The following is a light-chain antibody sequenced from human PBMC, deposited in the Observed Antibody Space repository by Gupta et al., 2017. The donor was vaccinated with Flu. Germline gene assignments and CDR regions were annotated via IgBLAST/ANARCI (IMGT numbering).Light chain of an antibody. J-gene: IGLJ3*02. V-gene: IGLV7-46*01. CDR3: LLSYSDGRLWV. Sequence: TGDVTSGHWPYWFQQKPGQAPRTLIYDTSNRQFGTPARFTGSLRGGKAALTLSDAQPEDEAEYYCLLSYSDGRLWVFGGGTRLTVL. CDR1: TGDVTSGHW. CDR2: DTS.